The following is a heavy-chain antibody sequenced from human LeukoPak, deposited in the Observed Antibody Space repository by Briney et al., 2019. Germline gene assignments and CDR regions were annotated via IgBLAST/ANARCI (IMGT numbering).Heavy chain of an antibody. CDR2: MNSNSGNT. D-gene: IGHD4/OR15-4a*01. J-gene: IGHJ5*02. V-gene: IGHV1-8*01. CDR1: GYPFTSYD. CDR3: ARLPGYYGAS. Sequence: ASVKVSCKASGYPFTSYDVNWVRQATGQGLEWMGWMNSNSGNTGYSQKFQGRVTMTRNTSISTAYMELSSLKPEDTGIYYCARLPGYYGASWGQGTLVTVSS.